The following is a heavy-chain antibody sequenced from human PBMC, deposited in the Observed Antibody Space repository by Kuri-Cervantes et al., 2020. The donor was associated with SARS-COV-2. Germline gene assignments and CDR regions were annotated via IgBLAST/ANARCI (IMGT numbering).Heavy chain of an antibody. Sequence: GESLKISCAASGFTFSSHSMNWVRQAPGKGLEWVSYISSSSSTIYYADSVKGRFTISRDNAKNSLYLQMNSLRAEDTAVYYCASRRAGAAAGIWGWFDPWGQGTLVTVSS. CDR3: ASRRAGAAAGIWGWFDP. D-gene: IGHD6-13*01. CDR2: ISSSSSTI. J-gene: IGHJ5*02. CDR1: GFTFSSHS. V-gene: IGHV3-48*01.